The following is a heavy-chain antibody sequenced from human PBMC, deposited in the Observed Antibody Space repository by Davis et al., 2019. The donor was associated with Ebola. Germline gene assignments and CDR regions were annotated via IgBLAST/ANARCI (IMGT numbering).Heavy chain of an antibody. Sequence: SETLSLTCSVSGGSISSSGYNWAWVRQPPGKGLEWLGSIYYNGSTYYNPSLKSRVAMSVDTSKNQFSLSLSSLTAADTAIYYCARQHRVTRPLDLWGQGTLVTVSS. CDR2: IYYNGST. V-gene: IGHV4-39*01. D-gene: IGHD4-11*01. J-gene: IGHJ4*02. CDR3: ARQHRVTRPLDL. CDR1: GGSISSSGYN.